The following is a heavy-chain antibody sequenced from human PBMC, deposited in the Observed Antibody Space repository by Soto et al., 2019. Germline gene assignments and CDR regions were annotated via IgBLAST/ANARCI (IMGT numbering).Heavy chain of an antibody. V-gene: IGHV1-2*04. Sequence: ASVKVSCKASGYTFTGYYMHWVRQAPGQGLEWMGWINPNSGGTNYAQKFQGWVTMTRDTSISTAYMELSRLRSDDTAVYYCAKQLGYCGGGSCPPYCGMDVWGQGTTVTVSS. CDR3: AKQLGYCGGGSCPPYCGMDV. CDR2: INPNSGGT. J-gene: IGHJ6*02. CDR1: GYTFTGYY. D-gene: IGHD2-15*01.